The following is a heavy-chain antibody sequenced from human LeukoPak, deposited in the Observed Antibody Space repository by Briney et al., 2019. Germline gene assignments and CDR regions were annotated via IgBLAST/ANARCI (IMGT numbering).Heavy chain of an antibody. CDR3: ASGVHYSSGWIDI. J-gene: IGHJ3*02. V-gene: IGHV3-48*03. CDR2: ISSSGGTI. Sequence: LSGGSLRLSCAASGFTLSSNEMNWVRQAPGKGLEWLSYISSSGGTIHYVDSVKGRFTISRDNAKNSLFLQMNSLRAEDTAVYYCASGVHYSSGWIDIWGQGTMATVSS. D-gene: IGHD6-19*01. CDR1: GFTLSSNE.